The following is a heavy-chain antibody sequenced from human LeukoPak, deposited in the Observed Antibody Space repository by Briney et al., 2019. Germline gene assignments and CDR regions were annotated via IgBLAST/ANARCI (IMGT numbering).Heavy chain of an antibody. CDR1: GFTFSSYW. J-gene: IGHJ4*02. V-gene: IGHV3-21*01. CDR3: ARDSYGDYSP. D-gene: IGHD4-17*01. CDR2: ISSSSSYI. Sequence: GGSLRLSCAASGFTFSSYWMSWVRQAPGKGLEWVSSISSSSSYIYYADSVKGRFTISRDNAKNSLYLQMNSLRAEDTAVYYCARDSYGDYSPWGQGTLVTVSS.